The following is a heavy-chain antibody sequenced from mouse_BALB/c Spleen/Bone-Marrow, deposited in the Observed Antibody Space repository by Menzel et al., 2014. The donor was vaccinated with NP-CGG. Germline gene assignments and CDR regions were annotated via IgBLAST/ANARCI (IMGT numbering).Heavy chain of an antibody. CDR3: ARQITTVDYAMDY. D-gene: IGHD1-1*01. V-gene: IGHV1-7*01. Sequence: QVQLKHSGAELAKPGASVKMSCKASGYTFTSYWMHWVKQRPGQGLEWIGYINPSTGYTEYNQKFKDKVTLTADKSSSTAYMQLSSLTSKDSAVYYCARQITTVDYAMDYWGQGTSVTVSS. CDR1: GYTFTSYW. J-gene: IGHJ4*01. CDR2: INPSTGYT.